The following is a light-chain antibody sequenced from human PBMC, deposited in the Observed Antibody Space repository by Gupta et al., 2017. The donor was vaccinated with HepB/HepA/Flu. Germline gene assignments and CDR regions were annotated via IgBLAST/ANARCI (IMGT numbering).Light chain of an antibody. CDR3: QQYGSSPPLFT. V-gene: IGKV3-20*01. CDR1: QSVGSTY. CDR2: GAS. Sequence: EIVLTQSPGTLSLSPGERATLSCRASQSVGSTYLAWYQQKPGQAPRLLIYGASSRATGIPDRFSGSGFGTDFTLTISRLEPEDFAVYYCQQYGSSPPLFTFGPGTKVDIK. J-gene: IGKJ3*01.